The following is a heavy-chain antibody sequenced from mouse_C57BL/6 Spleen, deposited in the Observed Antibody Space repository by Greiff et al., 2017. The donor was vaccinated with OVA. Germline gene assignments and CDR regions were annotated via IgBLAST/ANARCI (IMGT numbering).Heavy chain of an antibody. Sequence: VKLQESGPELVKPGASVKISCKASGYSFTSYYIHWVKQRPGQGLEWIGLIYPGSGNTKYNEKFKGKATLTADTSSSTAYMQLSSLTSEDSAVSDCAREGIYYGSFDYWGQGTTLTVSS. CDR1: GYSFTSYY. D-gene: IGHD2-1*01. CDR3: AREGIYYGSFDY. J-gene: IGHJ2*01. V-gene: IGHV1-66*01. CDR2: IYPGSGNT.